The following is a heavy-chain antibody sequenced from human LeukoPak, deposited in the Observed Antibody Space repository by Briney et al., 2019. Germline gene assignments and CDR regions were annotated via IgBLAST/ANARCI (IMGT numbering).Heavy chain of an antibody. J-gene: IGHJ4*02. CDR3: ARVASGTFDY. CDR2: IIITTSYI. D-gene: IGHD1-26*01. V-gene: IGHV3-21*01. Sequence: GGSLRLSCAASGFTFSGYSLNWVRQAPGKGLEWVSSIIITTSYIYYADSVKGRFTISRDNAKNSLYLQMSSLRAEDTAVYYCARVASGTFDYWGQGTLVTVSS. CDR1: GFTFSGYS.